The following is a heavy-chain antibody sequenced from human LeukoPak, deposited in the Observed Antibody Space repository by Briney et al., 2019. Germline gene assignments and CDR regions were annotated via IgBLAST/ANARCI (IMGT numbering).Heavy chain of an antibody. CDR1: GFMFSNYA. CDR2: INNSCGAT. J-gene: IGHJ4*02. CDR3: ARDWRSPGGY. Sequence: AGGSLRLSCAASGFMFSNYAMTWVRQAPGKGLEWVSVINNSCGATFYADSVKGRFTISRDNSKNTVYLQMNSLRAEDTAVYYCARDWRSPGGYWGQGPLVTVSS. V-gene: IGHV3-23*01. D-gene: IGHD3-3*01.